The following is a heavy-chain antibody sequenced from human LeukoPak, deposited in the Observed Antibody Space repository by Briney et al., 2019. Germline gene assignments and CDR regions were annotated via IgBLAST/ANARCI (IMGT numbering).Heavy chain of an antibody. CDR2: IYWDDDK. D-gene: IGHD3-10*01. Sequence: SGPTLVNPTQTLTLTCTFSGFSLSTSGVGVGWIRQPPGKALEWLALIYWDDDKRYSPSLKSRLTITKDTSKNQVVLTMTNMDPVDTATYYCAHSISTLIGSGIKAFDYWGQGTLVTVSS. V-gene: IGHV2-5*02. J-gene: IGHJ4*02. CDR1: GFSLSTSGVG. CDR3: AHSISTLIGSGIKAFDY.